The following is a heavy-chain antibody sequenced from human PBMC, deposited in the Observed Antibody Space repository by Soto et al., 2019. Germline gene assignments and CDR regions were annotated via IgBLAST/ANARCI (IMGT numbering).Heavy chain of an antibody. Sequence: ASVKVSCKASGYTFTDYAIHWVRQAPGQGLEWMGWIDVGNGNTGYSRKFQGRVTNARDMSASTAYIEVTSLTSEDTAIYYCAREGAHYTPLDHWGQGTLVTVSS. CDR1: GYTFTDYA. V-gene: IGHV1-3*01. CDR3: AREGAHYTPLDH. D-gene: IGHD2-15*01. CDR2: IDVGNGNT. J-gene: IGHJ4*02.